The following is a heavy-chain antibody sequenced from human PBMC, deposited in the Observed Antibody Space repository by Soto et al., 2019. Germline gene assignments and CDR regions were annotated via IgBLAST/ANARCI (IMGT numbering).Heavy chain of an antibody. J-gene: IGHJ4*02. CDR2: IYYSGST. V-gene: IGHV4-59*12. Sequence: SETQSLTYTVSDGSIRSYYWSWIRQPPGKGLEWIGYIYYSGSTNYNPSLQSRFTISRANAKNSLYLQMNSLRAEDAAVYYCASRYLEHCCSSSCSAPYDYWGQGALVTVSS. CDR1: DGSIRSYY. CDR3: ASRYLEHCCSSSCSAPYDY. D-gene: IGHD2-2*01.